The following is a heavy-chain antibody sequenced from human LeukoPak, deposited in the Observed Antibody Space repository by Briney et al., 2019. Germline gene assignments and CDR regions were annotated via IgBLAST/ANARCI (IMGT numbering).Heavy chain of an antibody. J-gene: IGHJ4*02. D-gene: IGHD3-22*01. CDR2: ISYDGSNK. CDR3: AKDEGYYYDSSVYPTHFDY. V-gene: IGHV3-30*18. Sequence: GGSLRLSCAASGFTFSSYGMHWVRQAPGKRLEWVAVISYDGSNKYYADSVKGRFTISRDNSKNTLYLQMNSLRAEDTAVYYCAKDEGYYYDSSVYPTHFDYWGQGTLVTVSS. CDR1: GFTFSSYG.